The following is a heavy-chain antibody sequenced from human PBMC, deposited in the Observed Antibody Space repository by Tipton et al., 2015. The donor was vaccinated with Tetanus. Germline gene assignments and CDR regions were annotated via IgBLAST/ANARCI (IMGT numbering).Heavy chain of an antibody. D-gene: IGHD7-27*01. CDR3: ARRLGPYTGDHIWHFDR. Sequence: QSGPEVKEPGESLKISCQGSGYNFNLYWIAWVRQMPGKGLEWMGIIYPGDSDTTYSPSFQGQVTISADRYMSTAYLQWRSLKASDTAMYFCARRLGPYTGDHIWHFDRWGRGTLVTVFS. CDR1: GYNFNLYW. J-gene: IGHJ2*01. CDR2: IYPGDSDT. V-gene: IGHV5-51*01.